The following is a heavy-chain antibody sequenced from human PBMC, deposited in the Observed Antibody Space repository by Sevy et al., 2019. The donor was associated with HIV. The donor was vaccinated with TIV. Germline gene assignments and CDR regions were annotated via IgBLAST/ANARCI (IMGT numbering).Heavy chain of an antibody. CDR2: ISSSSSTI. V-gene: IGHV3-48*02. CDR1: GFTFSSYS. D-gene: IGHD3-10*01. J-gene: IGHJ4*02. CDR3: ARAGLLWFGELTSFDY. Sequence: GGSLRLSCAASGFTFSSYSMNWVRQAPGKGLEWVSYISSSSSTIYYADSVKGRFTISRDNAKNSLYLQMNSLRDEDTAVYDCARAGLLWFGELTSFDYWGQGTLVTVSS.